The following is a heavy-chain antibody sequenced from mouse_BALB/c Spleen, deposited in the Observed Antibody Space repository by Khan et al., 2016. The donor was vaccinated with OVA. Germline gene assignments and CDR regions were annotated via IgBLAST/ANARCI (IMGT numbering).Heavy chain of an antibody. CDR1: GYSFTSYY. CDR2: IDPFSGDT. V-gene: IGHV1-31*01. Sequence: VRLQQSGPELMKPGASVKISCKASGYSFTSYYIHWVILSHGKSLEWIGYIDPFSGDTTYNQKFKGRATLTVDKSSSTAYIHLSNLTSEDSAVYYCTRHGYVAWFTYWGQGTLVTVSA. D-gene: IGHD2-2*01. CDR3: TRHGYVAWFTY. J-gene: IGHJ3*01.